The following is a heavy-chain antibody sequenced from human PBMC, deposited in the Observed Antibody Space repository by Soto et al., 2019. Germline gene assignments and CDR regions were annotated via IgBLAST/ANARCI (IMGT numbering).Heavy chain of an antibody. CDR1: GGSISSSSYY. CDR3: ARETFGLGVSYYYYYYLDV. V-gene: IGHV4-39*07. Sequence: SETLSLTCTVSGGSISSSSYYWGWIRQPPGKGLEWIGSIYYSGSTNYNPSLKSRVTISVDTSKNQFSLKLSSVTAADTAVYYCARETFGLGVSYYYYYYLDVWGKGTTVTVSS. J-gene: IGHJ6*03. D-gene: IGHD3-16*01. CDR2: IYYSGST.